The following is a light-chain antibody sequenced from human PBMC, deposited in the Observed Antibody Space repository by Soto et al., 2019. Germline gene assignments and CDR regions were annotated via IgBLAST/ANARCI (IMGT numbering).Light chain of an antibody. CDR2: NVY. CDR1: SSDVGAYNF. CDR3: SAYTVSRTYV. Sequence: LAQPASVSGSPGQSITISCTGTSSDVGAYNFVSWHQQHPDKAPKLMIYNVYDRPSGISYRFSGSKSGNTASLTISGLQGEDEADYYCSAYTVSRTYVFGTGTKVTVL. J-gene: IGLJ1*01. V-gene: IGLV2-14*03.